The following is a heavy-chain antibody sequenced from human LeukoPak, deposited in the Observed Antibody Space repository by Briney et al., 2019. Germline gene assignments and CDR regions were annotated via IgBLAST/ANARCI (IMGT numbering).Heavy chain of an antibody. CDR2: ISAYNGNT. D-gene: IGHD3-10*01. CDR3: ARIGTYYYGSGRAGDYFDY. Sequence: ASVKVSCKASGYTFTSYGISWLRQAPGRGLEWMGWISAYNGNTNYAQKLQGGVTMTTDTSTSTAYMELRSLRSDDTAVYYCARIGTYYYGSGRAGDYFDYWGQGTLVTVSS. J-gene: IGHJ4*02. V-gene: IGHV1-18*01. CDR1: GYTFTSYG.